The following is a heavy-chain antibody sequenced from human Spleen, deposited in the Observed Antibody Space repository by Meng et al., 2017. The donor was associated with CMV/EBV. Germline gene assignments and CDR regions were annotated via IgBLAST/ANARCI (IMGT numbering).Heavy chain of an antibody. J-gene: IGHJ4*02. CDR3: TRVYDSSGYYYLRRGFDS. CDR2: INHSGST. D-gene: IGHD3-22*01. CDR1: GGSVSSGSYY. Sequence: GSLRLSCTVSGGSVSSGSYYWTWIRQPPGKGLEWIGEINHSGSTNYIPSLKSRVTISVDTSKNQFSLRLSSVTAADTAVYYCTRVYDSSGYYYLRRGFDSWGQGTLVTVSS. V-gene: IGHV4-39*07.